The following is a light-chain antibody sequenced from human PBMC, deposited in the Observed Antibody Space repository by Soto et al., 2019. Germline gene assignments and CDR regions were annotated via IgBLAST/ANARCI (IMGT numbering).Light chain of an antibody. CDR1: SSDIGYYNY. CDR3: SSSEDSSGLM. CDR2: EVS. V-gene: IGLV2-14*01. J-gene: IGLJ3*02. Sequence: QSALTQPASVSGSPGQSITISCTGTSSDIGYYNYVSWYQQHPGKAPKLILYEVSNRPSGVSDRFSGSKSGDTASLTISGLQAEGEGDSYCSSSEDSSGLMFGGGIKVTVL.